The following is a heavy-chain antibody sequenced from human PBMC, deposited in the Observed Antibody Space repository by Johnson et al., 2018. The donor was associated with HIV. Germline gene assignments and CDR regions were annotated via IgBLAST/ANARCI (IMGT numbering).Heavy chain of an antibody. V-gene: IGHV3-7*01. CDR1: GFTFSNYW. CDR3: ARRGMVRGVRGACDM. CDR2: IKQDGNEK. D-gene: IGHD3-10*01. Sequence: VQLVESGGDLVQPGGSLRLSCLVSGFTFSNYWMSWVRQAPGKGLEWVANIKQDGNEKYYVDSVKGRFTISRDNAKNSLYLQMNSLRAEDTAVYYCARRGMVRGVRGACDMWGQGTMVTVSS. J-gene: IGHJ3*02.